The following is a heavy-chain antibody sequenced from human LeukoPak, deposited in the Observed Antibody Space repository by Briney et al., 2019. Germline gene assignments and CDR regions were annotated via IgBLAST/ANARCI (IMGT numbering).Heavy chain of an antibody. V-gene: IGHV1-8*01. D-gene: IGHD6-19*01. CDR2: MNPNSGNT. Sequence: GASVKVSCKASGYTFTTCDINWVRQATGQGLEWMGWMNPNSGNTGYAQSFQGRVTMTRDTSISTAYTELSNLRSEDTAIYYCTRGSSGRRDYWGHGTLVTVSS. CDR3: TRGSSGRRDY. J-gene: IGHJ4*01. CDR1: GYTFTTCD.